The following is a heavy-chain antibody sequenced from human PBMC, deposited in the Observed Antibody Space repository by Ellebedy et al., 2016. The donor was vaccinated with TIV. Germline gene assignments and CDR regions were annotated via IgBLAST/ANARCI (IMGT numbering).Heavy chain of an antibody. V-gene: IGHV3-74*01. CDR1: GFTFRNYW. CDR2: IQFDESTI. Sequence: GESLKISCAASGFTFRNYWMHWVRQAPGKGLVWVSRIQFDESTIIYADSVKGRFTISRDNARNTVYLEMNSLSAEDTAVYYCARDSSGYYPSIDYWGQGTLVTVSS. D-gene: IGHD3-22*01. J-gene: IGHJ4*02. CDR3: ARDSSGYYPSIDY.